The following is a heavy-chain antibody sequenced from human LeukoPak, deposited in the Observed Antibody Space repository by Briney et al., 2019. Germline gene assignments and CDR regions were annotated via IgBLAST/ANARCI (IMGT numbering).Heavy chain of an antibody. V-gene: IGHV4-59*01. CDR1: GGSISSYD. J-gene: IGHJ4*02. Sequence: SETLSLTCTVSGGSISSYDWSWIRQPPGKGLEWIGYIYYTGSTKYNPSLKSRVTISVDTSKNQFSLKLSPVTAEDTAVYYCARGIAAAGLYFDYWGQGTLVTVSS. CDR2: IYYTGST. D-gene: IGHD6-13*01. CDR3: ARGIAAAGLYFDY.